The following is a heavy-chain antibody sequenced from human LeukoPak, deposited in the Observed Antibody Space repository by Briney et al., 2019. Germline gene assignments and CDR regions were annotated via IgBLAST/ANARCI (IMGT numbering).Heavy chain of an antibody. CDR3: AKDPLSYYYYYMDV. Sequence: PGGPLRLSCAASGFTFSSYAMSWVRQAPGKGLEWVSAISGSGGSTYYADSVKGRFTISRDNSKNTLYLQMNSLRAEDTAVYYCAKDPLSYYYYYMDVWGKGTTVTVSS. J-gene: IGHJ6*03. CDR1: GFTFSSYA. CDR2: ISGSGGST. V-gene: IGHV3-23*01.